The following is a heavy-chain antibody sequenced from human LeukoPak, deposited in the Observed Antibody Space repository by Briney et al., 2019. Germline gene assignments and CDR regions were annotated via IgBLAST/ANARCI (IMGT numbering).Heavy chain of an antibody. CDR1: GGSISSYY. D-gene: IGHD6-6*01. CDR2: IYYSGST. V-gene: IGHV4-59*01. Sequence: SETLSLTSTVSGGSISSYYWSWIRQPPGKGLEWIGYIYYSGSTNYNLSLKSRVTISVDTSKNQFSLKLSSVTAADTAVYYCARGLMYSSSSSYFDYWGQGTLVTVSS. J-gene: IGHJ4*02. CDR3: ARGLMYSSSSSYFDY.